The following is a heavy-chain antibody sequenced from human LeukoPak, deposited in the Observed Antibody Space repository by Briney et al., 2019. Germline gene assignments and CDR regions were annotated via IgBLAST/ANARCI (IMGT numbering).Heavy chain of an antibody. J-gene: IGHJ6*02. CDR2: IYNSGST. D-gene: IGHD2-15*01. Sequence: SETLSLTCTVSGGSISNYYWSWIRQPPGKGLEWIGYIYNSGSTNYNPSLKTRVTTSVDTSKNQFSLKLSSVTAADTAVYYCARHSDCSGGTCYSYYYYAMDVWGQGTTVTVSS. CDR1: GGSISNYY. CDR3: ARHSDCSGGTCYSYYYYAMDV. V-gene: IGHV4-59*08.